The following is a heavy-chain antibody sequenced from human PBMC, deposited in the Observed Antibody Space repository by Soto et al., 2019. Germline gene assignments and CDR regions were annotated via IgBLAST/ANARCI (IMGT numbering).Heavy chain of an antibody. D-gene: IGHD6-6*01. Sequence: QVQLEQSGAEVKKPGSSVKVSCKASGGTFSSYAISWVRQAPGQGLEWMGGIIPIFGTANYAQKFQGRVTITADKSTSTAYMELSSLRSEDTAVYYCARESWSGQLVGYYYYYGMDVWGQGTTVTVSS. CDR1: GGTFSSYA. CDR2: IIPIFGTA. V-gene: IGHV1-69*06. CDR3: ARESWSGQLVGYYYYYGMDV. J-gene: IGHJ6*02.